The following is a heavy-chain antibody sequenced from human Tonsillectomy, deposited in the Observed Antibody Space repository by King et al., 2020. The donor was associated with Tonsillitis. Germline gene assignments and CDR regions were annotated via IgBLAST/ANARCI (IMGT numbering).Heavy chain of an antibody. CDR1: GFTFSSYS. Sequence: VQLVESGGGLVKPGGSLRLSCAASGFTFSSYSMNWVRQAPGKGLEWVSSISSSSSYIYYADSVKGRFTISRDNAKNSLYLQMNSLRAEDTAVYYCARGVTQHYSSSWYFDYWGQGTLVTVSS. CDR3: ARGVTQHYSSSWYFDY. J-gene: IGHJ4*02. V-gene: IGHV3-21*01. D-gene: IGHD6-13*01. CDR2: ISSSSSYI.